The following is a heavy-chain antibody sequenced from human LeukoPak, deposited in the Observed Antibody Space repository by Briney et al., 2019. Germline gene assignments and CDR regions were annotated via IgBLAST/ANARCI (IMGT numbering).Heavy chain of an antibody. CDR1: GYTFTSYL. J-gene: IGHJ5*02. CDR3: ARYYYGSGTDYSWFDP. D-gene: IGHD3-10*01. CDR2: INPSGGST. Sequence: ASVKVSCKASGYTFTSYLIHWMRQAPGQGLEWMGIINPSGGSTSYAQKFQGRVTMTRDTSTSTVYMELSSLRSEDTAVYYCARYYYGSGTDYSWFDPWGQGTLVTVSS. V-gene: IGHV1-46*01.